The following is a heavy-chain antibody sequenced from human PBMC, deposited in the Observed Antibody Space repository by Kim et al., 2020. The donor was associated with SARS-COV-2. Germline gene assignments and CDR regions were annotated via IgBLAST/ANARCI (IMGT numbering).Heavy chain of an antibody. CDR2: ISGDGGST. CDR1: GFTFDDYA. CDR3: AKDIGVSIAVAGRGEDSGAFDI. D-gene: IGHD6-19*01. J-gene: IGHJ3*02. V-gene: IGHV3-43*02. Sequence: GGSLRLSCAASGFTFDDYAMHWVRQAPGKGLEWVSLISGDGGSTYYADSVKGRFTISRDNSKNSLYLQMNSLRTEDTALYYCAKDIGVSIAVAGRGEDSGAFDIWGQGTMVTVSS.